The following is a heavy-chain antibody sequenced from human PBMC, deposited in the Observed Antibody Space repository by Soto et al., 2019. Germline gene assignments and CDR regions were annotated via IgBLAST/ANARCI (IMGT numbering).Heavy chain of an antibody. D-gene: IGHD3-10*01. V-gene: IGHV3-21*01. Sequence: GSLRLSCAASGFTFSSYSMNWVRQAPGKGLEWVSSISSSSSYIYYADSVKGRFTISRDNAKNSLYLQMNSLRAEDTAVCYCAVGWSDYGSGSPTDYWGQGTLVTVSS. CDR3: AVGWSDYGSGSPTDY. J-gene: IGHJ4*02. CDR2: ISSSSSYI. CDR1: GFTFSSYS.